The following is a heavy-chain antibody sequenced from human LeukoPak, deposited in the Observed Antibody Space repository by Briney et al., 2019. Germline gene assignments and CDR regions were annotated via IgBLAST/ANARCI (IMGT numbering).Heavy chain of an antibody. V-gene: IGHV1-18*01. CDR2: ISAYNGNT. D-gene: IGHD3-10*01. CDR3: ARRFTSGGNWFDP. CDR1: GHTFTSYG. J-gene: IGHJ5*02. Sequence: GASVKVSCKTSGHTFTSYGISWVRQAPGQGLEWMGWISAYNGNTNYAQKLQGRVTMTTDTSTSTAYMELRSLRSDDTAVYYCARRFTSGGNWFDPWGQGTLVTVSS.